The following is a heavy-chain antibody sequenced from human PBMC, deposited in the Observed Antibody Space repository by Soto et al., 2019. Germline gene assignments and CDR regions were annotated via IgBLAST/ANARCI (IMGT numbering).Heavy chain of an antibody. CDR3: AEGERQWLVTSDLNY. D-gene: IGHD6-19*01. Sequence: VQLVESGGGVVQPGRSLRLSCTASGFTFSDYAMHWVRQAPGKGLEWVAVVSHDGRNTHYADSVKGRFTISRDSSKNTVSLEMTSLRADDTDVYYCAEGERQWLVTSDLNYWGQGALATVSS. CDR2: VSHDGRNT. CDR1: GFTFSDYA. V-gene: IGHV3-30*03. J-gene: IGHJ4*02.